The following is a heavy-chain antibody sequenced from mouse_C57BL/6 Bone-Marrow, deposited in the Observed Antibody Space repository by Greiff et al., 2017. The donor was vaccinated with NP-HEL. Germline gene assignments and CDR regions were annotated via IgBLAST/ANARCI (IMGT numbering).Heavy chain of an antibody. J-gene: IGHJ4*01. D-gene: IGHD1-1*01. V-gene: IGHV1-82*01. Sequence: VNVVESGPELVKPGASVKISCKASGYAFSSSWMNWVKQRPGKGLEWIGRIYPGDGDTNYNGKFKGKATLTADKSSSTAYMQLSSLTSEDSAVYCCARVIRGAMDYWGQGTSVTVSS. CDR1: GYAFSSSW. CDR3: ARVIRGAMDY. CDR2: IYPGDGDT.